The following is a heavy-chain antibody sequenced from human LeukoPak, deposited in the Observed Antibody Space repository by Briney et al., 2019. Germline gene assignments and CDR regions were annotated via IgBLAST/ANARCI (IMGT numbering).Heavy chain of an antibody. CDR3: ARAIVVVITNWFDP. D-gene: IGHD3-22*01. Sequence: PSETLSRTCTVSGGSISSGDYYWSWIRQPPGKGLEWIGYIYYSGSTYYNPSLKSRVTISVDTSKNQFSLKLSSVTAADTAVYYCARAIVVVITNWFDPWGQGTLVTVSS. V-gene: IGHV4-30-4*01. J-gene: IGHJ5*02. CDR2: IYYSGST. CDR1: GGSISSGDYY.